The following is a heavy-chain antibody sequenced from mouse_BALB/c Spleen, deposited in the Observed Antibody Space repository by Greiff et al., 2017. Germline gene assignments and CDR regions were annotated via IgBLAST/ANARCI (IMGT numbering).Heavy chain of an antibody. J-gene: IGHJ4*01. V-gene: IGHV14-1*02. Sequence: EVMLVESGAELVRPGALVKLSCKASGFNIKDYYMHWVKQRPEQGLEWIGWIDPENGNTIYDPKFQGKASITADTSSNTAYLQLSSLTSEDTAVYYCARGDGSSYLYAMDYWGQGTSVTVSS. D-gene: IGHD1-1*01. CDR2: IDPENGNT. CDR3: ARGDGSSYLYAMDY. CDR1: GFNIKDYY.